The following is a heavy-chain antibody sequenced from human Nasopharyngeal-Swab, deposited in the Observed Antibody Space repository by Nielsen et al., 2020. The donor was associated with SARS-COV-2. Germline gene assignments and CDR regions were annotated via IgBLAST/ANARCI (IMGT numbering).Heavy chain of an antibody. J-gene: IGHJ6*02. CDR2: INHSGST. CDR1: GGSFSGYY. V-gene: IGHV4-34*01. CDR3: ARQGPYDSYGPSKV. D-gene: IGHD5-18*01. Sequence: SETLSLTCAVYGGSFSGYYWSWIRQPPGKGLEWIGEINHSGSTNYNPSLKSRVTISVDTSKNQFSLKLSSVTAADTAVYYCARQGPYDSYGPSKVWGQGTTVTVSS.